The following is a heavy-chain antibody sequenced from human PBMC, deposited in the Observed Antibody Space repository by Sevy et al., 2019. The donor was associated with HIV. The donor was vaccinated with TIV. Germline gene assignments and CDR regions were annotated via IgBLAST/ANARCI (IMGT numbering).Heavy chain of an antibody. CDR2: IYDSGST. V-gene: IGHV4-31*03. CDR1: GGSISSGGYF. J-gene: IGHJ5*02. CDR3: ATDSSHVETTIIKEFDP. D-gene: IGHD5-18*01. Sequence: SETLSLTCSVSGGSISSGGYFWSWIRQHPGKGLEWIGYIYDSGSTYYNPSLKSRVTLSVDKSKNQLSLKLNSVTAADTAVYYCATDSSHVETTIIKEFDPWGQGTLVTVSS.